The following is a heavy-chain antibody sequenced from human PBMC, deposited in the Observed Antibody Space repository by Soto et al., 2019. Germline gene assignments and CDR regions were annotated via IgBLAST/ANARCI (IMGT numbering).Heavy chain of an antibody. V-gene: IGHV3-33*06. CDR1: GFKFRNYA. J-gene: IGHJ5*02. D-gene: IGHD3-16*01. CDR2: IWFDGSKK. Sequence: QVQLVESGGGVVQPGKSLRLSCAASGFKFRNYAIHWVRQAPGKGLEWLAVIWFDGSKKYYADSVKGRFTISRDNSKNTVYLQMNSLTADDSGVFYCAKAHSMMILARFDPWGHGTLVTVSS. CDR3: AKAHSMMILARFDP.